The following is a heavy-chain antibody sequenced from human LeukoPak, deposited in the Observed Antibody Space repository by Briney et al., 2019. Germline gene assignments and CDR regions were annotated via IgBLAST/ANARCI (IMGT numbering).Heavy chain of an antibody. V-gene: IGHV4-59*12. CDR3: ARVPFGELSMAWFDP. D-gene: IGHD3-10*01. CDR2: IFYSGRT. J-gene: IGHJ5*02. Sequence: SETLSLTCTVSGVSMRSDYWTWLRKPPGKGLEWIGYIFYSGRTNYNPSLKSRVTISVDTSKNQFSLRLSSVTAADTAVYYCARVPFGELSMAWFDPWGQGTLVTVSS. CDR1: GVSMRSDY.